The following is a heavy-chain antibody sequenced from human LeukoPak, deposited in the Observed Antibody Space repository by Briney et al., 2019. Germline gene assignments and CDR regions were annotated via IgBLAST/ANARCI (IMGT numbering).Heavy chain of an antibody. D-gene: IGHD2-2*01. CDR2: IYCSGST. V-gene: IGHV4-59*08. CDR3: ARLVVVPAATDASYYYYMDV. Sequence: SETLSLTCTVSGGSISSYYWSWIRQPPGKGLEWIGYIYCSGSTNYNPSLKSRVTISVDTSKNQFSLKPSSVTAADTAVYYCARLVVVPAATDASYYYYMDVWGKGTTVTVSS. CDR1: GGSISSYY. J-gene: IGHJ6*03.